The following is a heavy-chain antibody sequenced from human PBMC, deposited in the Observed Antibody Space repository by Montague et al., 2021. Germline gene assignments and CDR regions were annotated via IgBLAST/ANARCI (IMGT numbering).Heavy chain of an antibody. V-gene: IGHV3-23*01. Sequence: SLRLSCAASGFTFSNYDMRWVRQAPGKGLEWVSSITGTGATTYYADSVKGRFIISRDNSENTLHLLMNNLTAEDTALYYCARGRGVSSGIGQLDPWGQGTLVTVSS. CDR2: ITGTGATT. J-gene: IGHJ5*02. D-gene: IGHD3-22*01. CDR3: ARGRGVSSGIGQLDP. CDR1: GFTFSNYD.